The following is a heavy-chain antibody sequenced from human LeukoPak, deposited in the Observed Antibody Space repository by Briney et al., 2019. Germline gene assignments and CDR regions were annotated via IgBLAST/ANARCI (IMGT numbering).Heavy chain of an antibody. J-gene: IGHJ4*02. CDR3: ARADYYTSGTFRYYFDY. D-gene: IGHD3-10*01. V-gene: IGHV3-74*01. Sequence: PGGSLRLSCEASGFTFSGYWMHWVRQAPGKGPVWVSRIDNDGSSTSHADSVKGRFTISRDNSKNTLYLQMNSLEPEDTAVYYCARADYYTSGTFRYYFDYWGQGTLVSVSS. CDR2: IDNDGSST. CDR1: GFTFSGYW.